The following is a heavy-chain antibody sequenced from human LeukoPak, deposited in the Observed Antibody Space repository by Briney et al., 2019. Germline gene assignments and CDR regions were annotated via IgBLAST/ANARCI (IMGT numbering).Heavy chain of an antibody. J-gene: IGHJ6*02. CDR3: ASGVVVVPAATSREYYYYYGMVV. CDR1: GGSFSGYY. CDR2: INHSGST. V-gene: IGHV4-34*01. D-gene: IGHD2-2*01. Sequence: TSETLSLTCAVYGGSFSGYYWSWIRQPPGKGLEWIGEINHSGSTNYNPSLKSRVTISVDTSKNQFSLKLSSVTAADTAVYYCASGVVVVPAATSREYYYYYGMVVWGQGTTVAVSS.